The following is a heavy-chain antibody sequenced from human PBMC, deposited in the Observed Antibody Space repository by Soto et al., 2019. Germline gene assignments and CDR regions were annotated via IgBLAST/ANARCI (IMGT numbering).Heavy chain of an antibody. V-gene: IGHV3-21*04. CDR1: GFTFSVYS. D-gene: IGHD3-10*01. CDR3: ARDVRPGGYYFDS. J-gene: IGHJ4*02. Sequence: LRLSCAASGFTFSVYSMNWVRQSPGKGLEWLSSIDDSSTYLFYADSVTGRFTISRDNAKNSLYLQMNSLRVEDTAVYYCARDVRPGGYYFDSWGQGALVTVSS. CDR2: IDDSSTYL.